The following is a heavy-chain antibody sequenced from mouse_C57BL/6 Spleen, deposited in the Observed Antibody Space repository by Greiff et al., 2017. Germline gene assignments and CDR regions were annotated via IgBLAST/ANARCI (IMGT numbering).Heavy chain of an antibody. D-gene: IGHD1-1*01. CDR1: GFTFSDAW. Sequence: DVQLVESGGGLVQPGGSMKLSCAASGFTFSDAWMDWVRQSPEKGLEWVAEIRNKANNHATYYAGSVKGRFAISRDESKSSVYLQMNSLRAKDTGVYYCTRGCSKYFDVWGTGTTVTVSS. CDR2: IRNKANNHAT. V-gene: IGHV6-6*01. J-gene: IGHJ1*03. CDR3: TRGCSKYFDV.